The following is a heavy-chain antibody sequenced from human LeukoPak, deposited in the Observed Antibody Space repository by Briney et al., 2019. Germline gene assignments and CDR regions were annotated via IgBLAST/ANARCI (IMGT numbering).Heavy chain of an antibody. CDR1: GVSISGYY. J-gene: IGHJ4*02. D-gene: IGHD6-19*01. Sequence: SETLSLTCTVSGVSISGYYWSWIRQPPGKGLEWIAEINHSGSTNYNPSLKSRVTISVDTSKNQFSLKLSSVTAADTAVYYCGRSVAGTGGGNYWGQGTLVTVSS. CDR2: INHSGST. V-gene: IGHV4-34*01. CDR3: GRSVAGTGGGNY.